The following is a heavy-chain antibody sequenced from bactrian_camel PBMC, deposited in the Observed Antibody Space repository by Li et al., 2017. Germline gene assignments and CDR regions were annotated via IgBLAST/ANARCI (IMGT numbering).Heavy chain of an antibody. V-gene: IGHV3S53*01. CDR3: AAKFAGDAGNWYDATRYKN. CDR1: GFLFDEAA. CDR2: IDKDGIA. Sequence: HVQLVESGGGSVQAGGSLRLSCTSPGFLFDEAAMGWYRQASEKEREGVAAIDKDGIASYIDSVKGRFTVSRDSGNNSVDLMMNSLNPEDTAVYYCAAKFAGDAGNWYDATRYKNWGQGTQVTVS. J-gene: IGHJ4*01. D-gene: IGHD3*01.